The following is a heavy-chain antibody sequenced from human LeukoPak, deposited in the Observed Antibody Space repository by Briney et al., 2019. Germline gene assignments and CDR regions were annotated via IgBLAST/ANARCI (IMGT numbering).Heavy chain of an antibody. CDR3: ARGVQLERRVFDY. CDR2: MNPNSGNT. Sequence: ASVKVSCKASGYTFTSYDINWVRQATGQGLEWMGWMNPNSGNTGYAQKFQGRVTITRNTSISTAYMELSSLRSEDTAAYYCARGVQLERRVFDYWGQGTLVTVSS. J-gene: IGHJ4*02. CDR1: GYTFTSYD. D-gene: IGHD1-1*01. V-gene: IGHV1-8*03.